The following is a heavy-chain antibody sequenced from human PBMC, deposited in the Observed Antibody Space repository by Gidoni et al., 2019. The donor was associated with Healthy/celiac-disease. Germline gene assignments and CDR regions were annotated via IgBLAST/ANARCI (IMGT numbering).Heavy chain of an antibody. Sequence: QVQLQESGPGLVKPSETLSLTCHVSGGTISSYYWSWIRQPPGKGMEWIGYTYYSGITNYNPSLKSRVTISVDTSKNQCSLKLSSVTAADTAVYYCARLSPIAAAGTNFDYWGQGTLVTVSS. CDR1: GGTISSYY. V-gene: IGHV4-59*01. D-gene: IGHD6-13*01. CDR3: ARLSPIAAAGTNFDY. J-gene: IGHJ4*02. CDR2: TYYSGIT.